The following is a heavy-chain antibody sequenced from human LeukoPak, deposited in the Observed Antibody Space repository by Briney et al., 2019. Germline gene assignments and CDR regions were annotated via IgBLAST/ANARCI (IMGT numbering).Heavy chain of an antibody. J-gene: IGHJ3*02. D-gene: IGHD5-12*01. V-gene: IGHV3-48*03. CDR3: ARDRGYGAFDI. CDR2: ISSSGSTI. CDR1: GFTFSSYE. Sequence: GGSLRLSCAASGFTFSSYEMNWVRQAPGKGLEWVSYISSSGSTIYYADSVKGRFTISRDNAKNSLYLQMNSLRAEDTAVYYCARDRGYGAFDIWGQGTMVTVSS.